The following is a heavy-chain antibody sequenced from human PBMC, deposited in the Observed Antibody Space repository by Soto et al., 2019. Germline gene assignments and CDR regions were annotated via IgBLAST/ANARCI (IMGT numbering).Heavy chain of an antibody. J-gene: IGHJ6*03. Sequence: SETLSLTCAVSSGPISSSNWWSWVRQPPGKGLEWIGEIYHSGSTNYNPSLKSRVTISVDTSKNQFSLKLSSVTAADTAVYYCAKQDTDGYSYYMDVWGKGTTVTVSS. CDR2: IYHSGST. V-gene: IGHV4-4*02. CDR3: AKQDTDGYSYYMDV. CDR1: SGPISSSNW.